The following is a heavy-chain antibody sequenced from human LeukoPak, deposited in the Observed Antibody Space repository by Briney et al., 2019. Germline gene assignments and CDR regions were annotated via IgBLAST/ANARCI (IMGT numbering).Heavy chain of an antibody. Sequence: ASVKVSCKASGYAFTSYYMHWVRQAPGQGLEWMGIINPSGGSTSYAQKFQGRVTMTRDTSTSTVYMELSSLRSEDTAVYYCARAGIVGQKDYWGQGTLVTVSS. D-gene: IGHD1-26*01. V-gene: IGHV1-46*01. CDR1: GYAFTSYY. CDR3: ARAGIVGQKDY. CDR2: INPSGGST. J-gene: IGHJ4*02.